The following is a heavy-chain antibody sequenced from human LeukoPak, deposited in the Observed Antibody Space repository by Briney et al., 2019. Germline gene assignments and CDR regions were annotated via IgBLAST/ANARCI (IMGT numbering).Heavy chain of an antibody. V-gene: IGHV3-33*01. J-gene: IGHJ4*02. D-gene: IGHD3-22*01. CDR3: ARDRRAYYYDNSGYLDS. CDR2: ICYDGTNK. Sequence: GGSLRLSCAASGFTFSNYGMHWVRQAPGKGLEWVALICYDGTNKYYADSVKGRFTIFRDNSKNTLYLQMNSLRAEDTAVYSCARDRRAYYYDNSGYLDSWGQGTLVTVSS. CDR1: GFTFSNYG.